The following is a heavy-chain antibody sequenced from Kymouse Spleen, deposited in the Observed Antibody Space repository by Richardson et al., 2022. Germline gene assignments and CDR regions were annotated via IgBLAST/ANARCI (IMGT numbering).Heavy chain of an antibody. CDR1: GGSISSSSYY. J-gene: IGHJ4*02. CDR2: IYYSGST. V-gene: IGHV4-39*01. CDR3: ARGITGTLFFDY. D-gene: IGHD1-20*01,IGHD1-7*01. Sequence: QLQLQESGPGLVKPSETLSLTCTVSGGSISSSSYYWGWIRQPPGKGLEWIGSIYYSGSTYYNPSLKSRVTISVDTSKNQFSLKLSSVTAADTAVYYCARGITGTLFFDYWGQGTLVTVSS.